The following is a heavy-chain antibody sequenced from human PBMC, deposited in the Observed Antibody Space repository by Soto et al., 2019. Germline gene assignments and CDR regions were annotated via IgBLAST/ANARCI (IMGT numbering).Heavy chain of an antibody. CDR2: IKIRGDGETR. V-gene: IGHV3-15*01. D-gene: IGHD2-2*01. CDR3: TTDLQAYCDGTTCYAGNYYYDDMDV. CDR1: GFSFRNSG. Sequence: PGGSLRLSCAASGFSFRNSGMSWVRQAPGKGLEWVGHIKIRGDGETRDYAAPVRGRFAISRDDSKNTVFLQMNSLKNADTAVYFCTTDLQAYCDGTTCYAGNYYYDDMDVWGQGTTVTVSS. J-gene: IGHJ6*02.